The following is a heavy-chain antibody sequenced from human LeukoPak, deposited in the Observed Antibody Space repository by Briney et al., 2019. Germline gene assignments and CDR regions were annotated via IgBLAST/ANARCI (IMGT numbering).Heavy chain of an antibody. V-gene: IGHV1-2*02. CDR2: IKHNRGGT. CDR1: LYTHTSYH. Sequence: SVHVSRKSRLYTHTSYHIQWVRQPRSREGAGMGGIKHNRGGTNYEQKVQERGNMTRDTSISAAYMEVSRLRCDDTAVYYCARDGAMAVGGYVDYWGQGTLVTVSS. CDR3: ARDGAMAVGGYVDY. J-gene: IGHJ4*02. D-gene: IGHD6-19*01.